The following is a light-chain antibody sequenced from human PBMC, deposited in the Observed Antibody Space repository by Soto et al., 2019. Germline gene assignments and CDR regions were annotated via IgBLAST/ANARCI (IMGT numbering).Light chain of an antibody. CDR1: QTISSY. Sequence: DIQMTQSPSSLSASVGDRVTITCRASQTISSYLNWYQQKPGNAPKLLSYAASSLQSGVPSRFSGSGSGADFTITISSLHREDFATYYCQQSYRTPNTFGQGTKLEIK. J-gene: IGKJ2*01. CDR3: QQSYRTPNT. V-gene: IGKV1-39*01. CDR2: AAS.